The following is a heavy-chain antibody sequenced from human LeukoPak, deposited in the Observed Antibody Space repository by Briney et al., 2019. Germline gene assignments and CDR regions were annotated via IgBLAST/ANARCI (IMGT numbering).Heavy chain of an antibody. Sequence: ASVKVSCKASGYTFTSYYMHWVRQAPGQGLEWMGIINPSGGSTSYAQKFQGRVTITRNTSISTAYMELSSLRSEDTAVDYCARGKAAAGTGAFDIWGQGTMVTVSS. D-gene: IGHD6-13*01. CDR1: GYTFTSYY. V-gene: IGHV1-46*01. CDR3: ARGKAAAGTGAFDI. J-gene: IGHJ3*02. CDR2: INPSGGST.